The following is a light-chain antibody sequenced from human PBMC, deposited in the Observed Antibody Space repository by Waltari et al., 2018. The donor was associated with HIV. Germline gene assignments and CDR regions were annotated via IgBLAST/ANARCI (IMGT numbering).Light chain of an antibody. V-gene: IGLV2-14*03. Sequence: QSALTQPASVSGSPGQSIVISCTRTSADVASYNYVSWYQQHPGKVPKLVIYDVTSRPSGVSNRFSGSKSGNTASLTISGLRADDEADYYCSSYVGSSTSWLFGGGTKLTV. CDR2: DVT. CDR3: SSYVGSSTSWL. CDR1: SADVASYNY. J-gene: IGLJ3*02.